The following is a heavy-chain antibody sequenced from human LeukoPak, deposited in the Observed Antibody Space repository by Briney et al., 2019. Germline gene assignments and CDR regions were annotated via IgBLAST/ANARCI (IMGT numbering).Heavy chain of an antibody. J-gene: IGHJ4*02. D-gene: IGHD3-22*01. CDR1: GGSISSGDYY. CDR2: IYYSGST. Sequence: SETLSLTCTVSGGSISSGDYYWSWIHQPPGKGLEWIGYIYYSGSTYYTPSLKSRVTISVDTSKNQFSLKLSSVTAADTAVYYCAVGHYYHSSGYLFDYWGQGTLVTVSS. V-gene: IGHV4-30-4*01. CDR3: AVGHYYHSSGYLFDY.